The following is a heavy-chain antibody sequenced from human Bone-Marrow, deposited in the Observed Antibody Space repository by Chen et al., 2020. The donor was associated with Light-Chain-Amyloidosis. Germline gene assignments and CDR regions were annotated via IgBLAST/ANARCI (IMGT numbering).Heavy chain of an antibody. D-gene: IGHD4-17*01. J-gene: IGHJ4*02. Sequence: EVQLVESGGGLVKPGGSLRLSCAASGFTFSAYAMNWVRQAPGKGLEWVSSISSGSTYIFYTTSVKGRFTISRDNAKNSLFLQMNSLRGEDTAVYYCASGLYGDYADFCGQGTLVTVSS. V-gene: IGHV3-21*02. CDR3: ASGLYGDYADF. CDR1: GFTFSAYA. CDR2: ISSGSTYI.